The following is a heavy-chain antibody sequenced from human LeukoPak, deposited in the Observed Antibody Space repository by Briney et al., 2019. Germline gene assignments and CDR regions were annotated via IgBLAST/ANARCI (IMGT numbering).Heavy chain of an antibody. Sequence: GGSLRLSCTASGFSFSGHWMHWARQLPGKGLVWVSRISPTGSTTSYADSVKGRFTASRDNAKNTLYLQVNNLRAEDTAVYYCARGPNSNWSGLDFWGQGTLLTVSS. CDR1: GFSFSGHW. J-gene: IGHJ4*02. V-gene: IGHV3-74*01. D-gene: IGHD6-6*01. CDR3: ARGPNSNWSGLDF. CDR2: ISPTGSTT.